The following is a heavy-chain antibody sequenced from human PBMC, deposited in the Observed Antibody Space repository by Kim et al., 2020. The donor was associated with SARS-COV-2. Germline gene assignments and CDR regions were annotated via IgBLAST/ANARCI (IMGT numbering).Heavy chain of an antibody. J-gene: IGHJ4*02. D-gene: IGHD3-9*01. Sequence: GRFTIARDNAKNTLYLKMNSLRAEDTAVYYCAKDYIRYFDWLLPLDLFDYWGQGTLVTVSS. CDR3: AKDYIRYFDWLLPLDLFDY. V-gene: IGHV3-23*01.